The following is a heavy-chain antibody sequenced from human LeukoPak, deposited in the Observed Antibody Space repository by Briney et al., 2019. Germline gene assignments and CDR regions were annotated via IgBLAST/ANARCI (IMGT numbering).Heavy chain of an antibody. CDR2: MNPNSGNT. J-gene: IGHJ4*02. Sequence: GASVKVSCKASGYTFTSYDINWVRQATGQGLECIGWMNPNSGNTGYAQKFQGRVTITRNTSISTAYMELSSLRSEDTAVYYCARGYYDSSGYYHDYWGQGTLVTVSS. V-gene: IGHV1-8*03. CDR1: GYTFTSYD. CDR3: ARGYYDSSGYYHDY. D-gene: IGHD3-22*01.